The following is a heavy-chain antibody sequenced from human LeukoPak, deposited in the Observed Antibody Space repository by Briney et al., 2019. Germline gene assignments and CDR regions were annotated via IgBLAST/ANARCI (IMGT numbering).Heavy chain of an antibody. D-gene: IGHD2-8*01. Sequence: GGSLRLSCAASGFTFSNYAMSWVRQAPGKGLVWVSRIETDGTGAVYADAVEGRFTISRDNAKNMLYPQMNSLRAEDTAVYYCVRGGFNGNWGQGTLVTVSS. CDR2: IETDGTGA. CDR1: GFTFSNYA. V-gene: IGHV3-74*03. CDR3: VRGGFNGN. J-gene: IGHJ4*02.